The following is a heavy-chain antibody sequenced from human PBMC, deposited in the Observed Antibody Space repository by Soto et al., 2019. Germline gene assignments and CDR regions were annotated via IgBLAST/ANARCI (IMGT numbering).Heavy chain of an antibody. CDR2: IWYDGSNK. J-gene: IGHJ5*02. D-gene: IGHD2-15*01. Sequence: PGGSLRLSCAASGFTFSSYGMHWVRQAPGKGLEWVAVIWYDGSNKYYADSVKGRFTISRDNSKNTLYLQMNSLRAEDTAVYYCARGKDALKDSWFDPWGQGTLVTVSS. CDR1: GFTFSSYG. CDR3: ARGKDALKDSWFDP. V-gene: IGHV3-33*01.